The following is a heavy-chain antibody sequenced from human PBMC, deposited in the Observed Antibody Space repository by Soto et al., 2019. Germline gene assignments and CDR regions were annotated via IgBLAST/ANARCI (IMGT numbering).Heavy chain of an antibody. D-gene: IGHD2-21*02. J-gene: IGHJ3*02. CDR3: AKVFAVTDDAFDI. Sequence: GGSLRLCCAASGFTFSSYAMSGVRQDPGKGLEWVSGISGSGDSTYYADSVGGRFTISRDNSKNTLYLQMNSLRAEDTAVYYCAKVFAVTDDAFDIWGQGTMVTVSS. V-gene: IGHV3-23*01. CDR1: GFTFSSYA. CDR2: ISGSGDST.